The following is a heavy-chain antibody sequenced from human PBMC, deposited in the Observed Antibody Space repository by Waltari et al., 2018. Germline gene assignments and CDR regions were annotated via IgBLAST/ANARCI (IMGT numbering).Heavy chain of an antibody. J-gene: IGHJ4*02. V-gene: IGHV3-23*01. Sequence: EVQLLESGEGLAQPGRSLRLSCEASEFTFSNYAMSWVRQAPGKGLEWISGISGSGDSTYYADSVTGRFTISRDNSKNTLYLQMNSLRAEDTAVYYCANSTLKGYYWGQGTLVTVSS. CDR2: ISGSGDST. CDR1: EFTFSNYA. CDR3: ANSTLKGYY.